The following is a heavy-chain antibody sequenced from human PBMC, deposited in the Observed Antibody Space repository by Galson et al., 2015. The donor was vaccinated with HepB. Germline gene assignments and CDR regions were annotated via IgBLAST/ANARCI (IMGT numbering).Heavy chain of an antibody. CDR3: ATFYHDGVYFDY. CDR1: GFTFNSYW. CDR2: INQDGSEK. V-gene: IGHV3-7*01. J-gene: IGHJ4*02. D-gene: IGHD3-22*01. Sequence: SLRLSCAASGFTFNSYWMSWVRQGPGKGLEWVANINQDGSEKNYVDSAKGRFTISRDYARKSLYLQMNSLRAEDTAVYYCATFYHDGVYFDYWGQGDLVTVSS.